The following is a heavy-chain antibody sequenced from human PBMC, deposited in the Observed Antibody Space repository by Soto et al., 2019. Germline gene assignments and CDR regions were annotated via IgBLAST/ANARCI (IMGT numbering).Heavy chain of an antibody. CDR3: AREWGVYYYDSSGYYSPLDV. D-gene: IGHD3-22*01. CDR2: ISAYNGNT. CDR1: GYTFTSYG. Sequence: GASVKVSCKASGYTFTSYGISWVRQAPGKGLEWMGWISAYNGNTNYAQKLQGRVTMTTDTSTSTAYMELRSLRSDDTAVYYCAREWGVYYYDSSGYYSPLDVWGQGTTVTVSS. V-gene: IGHV1-18*01. J-gene: IGHJ6*02.